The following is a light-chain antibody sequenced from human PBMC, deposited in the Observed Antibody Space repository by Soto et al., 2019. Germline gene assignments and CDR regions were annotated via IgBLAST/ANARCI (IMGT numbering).Light chain of an antibody. V-gene: IGLV1-47*02. CDR2: SNN. J-gene: IGLJ3*02. CDR1: SSNIGSNY. CDR3: AAWDNSLSVNWV. Sequence: QSVLTQPPSASGTPGQRVTISCSGSSSNIGSNYVYWYQQLPGTAPKLHIYSNNQRPSGVPDRFSGSKSVTSASLAISGLRSEDEADYYCAAWDNSLSVNWVFGVGTKLTVL.